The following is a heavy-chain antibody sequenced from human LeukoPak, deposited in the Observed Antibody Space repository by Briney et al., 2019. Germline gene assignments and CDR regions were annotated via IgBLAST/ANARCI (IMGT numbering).Heavy chain of an antibody. CDR2: INPNSGGT. V-gene: IGHV1-2*02. D-gene: IGHD3-22*01. J-gene: IGHJ4*02. Sequence: ASVKASCKASGYTFTGYYMHWVRQAPGQELEWMGWINPNSGGTNYAQKFQGRVTMTRDTSISTAYMELSRLRSDDTAVYYCARVYDSSGYVLCYWGQGTLVTVSS. CDR3: ARVYDSSGYVLCY. CDR1: GYTFTGYY.